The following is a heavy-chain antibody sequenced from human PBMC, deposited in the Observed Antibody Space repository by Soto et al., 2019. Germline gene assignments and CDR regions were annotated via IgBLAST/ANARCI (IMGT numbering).Heavy chain of an antibody. Sequence: ASVKVSCKASGYTFTSYGISWVRQAPGQGLEWMGWISAYNGNTNYAQKLQGRVTMTTDTSTSTAYMELRSLRSDDTAVYYCARDVIIVPAAMGFDYWGQGNLVTVSS. J-gene: IGHJ4*02. CDR3: ARDVIIVPAAMGFDY. CDR2: ISAYNGNT. D-gene: IGHD2-2*01. CDR1: GYTFTSYG. V-gene: IGHV1-18*04.